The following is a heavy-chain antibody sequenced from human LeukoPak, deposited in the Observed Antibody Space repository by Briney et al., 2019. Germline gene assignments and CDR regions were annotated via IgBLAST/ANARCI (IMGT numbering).Heavy chain of an antibody. D-gene: IGHD4-17*01. CDR3: TRVATVTTNNWFDP. V-gene: IGHV3-48*02. Sequence: GGSLRLSCAASGFTFSNYAMNWVRQAPGKGLEWVSYISSSSSIIHYADSVKGRFTISRDNVKKSLFLQMNSLRDEDTAFYYCTRVATVTTNNWFDPWGQGILVTVSS. CDR1: GFTFSNYA. CDR2: ISSSSSII. J-gene: IGHJ5*02.